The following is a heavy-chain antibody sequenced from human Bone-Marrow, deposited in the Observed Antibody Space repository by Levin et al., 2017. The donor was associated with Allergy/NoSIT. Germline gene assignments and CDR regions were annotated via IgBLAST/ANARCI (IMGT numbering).Heavy chain of an antibody. D-gene: IGHD3-10*01. CDR1: GGSISSGDFY. CDR2: IFHSGST. V-gene: IGHV4-30-4*01. CDR3: ARARFGDFDP. Sequence: SETLSLTCTVSGGSISSGDFYWSWIRQPPGKGLEWIGYIFHSGSTHYSPSLKRRVTISVDTSKNQFSLILNSVTAADTAVYYCARARFGDFDPWGQGTLVTVSS. J-gene: IGHJ5*02.